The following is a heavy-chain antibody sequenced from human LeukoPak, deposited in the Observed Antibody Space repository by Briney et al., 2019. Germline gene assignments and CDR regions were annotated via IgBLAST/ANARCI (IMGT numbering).Heavy chain of an antibody. Sequence: GRSLRLSCAASGFTFSSYAMHWVRQAPGKGLEWVAVISYDGSNKYYADSVKGRFTISRDNSKNTLYLQMNSLRAEDTAVYYCARDDAPYYYYYMDVWGKGTTVTVSS. V-gene: IGHV3-30*01. CDR2: ISYDGSNK. J-gene: IGHJ6*03. CDR1: GFTFSSYA. CDR3: ARDDAPYYYYYMDV.